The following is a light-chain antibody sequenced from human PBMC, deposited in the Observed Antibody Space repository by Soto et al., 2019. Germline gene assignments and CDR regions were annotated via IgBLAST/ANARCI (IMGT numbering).Light chain of an antibody. CDR3: SSYGATSTL. CDR2: DVS. CDR1: SSDIGLYTF. V-gene: IGLV2-14*03. Sequence: QSVLTQPASVSGSPGQSITIPCTGSSSDIGLYTFVSWYQQHPGKAPKLLIYDVSYWPSGISDRFSGSKSGNTASLTISGLQPEDEADYYCSSYGATSTLFGGGTKVTVL. J-gene: IGLJ2*01.